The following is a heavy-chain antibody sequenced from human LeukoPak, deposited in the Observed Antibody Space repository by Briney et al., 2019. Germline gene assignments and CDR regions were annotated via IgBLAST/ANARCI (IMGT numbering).Heavy chain of an antibody. D-gene: IGHD1-26*01. CDR1: GFTFDDYA. J-gene: IGHJ4*02. Sequence: GGSLRLSCAASGFTFDDYAMHWVRQAPGKGLEWVSGISWNSGSIVYADSVKGRFTISRDNYKNTLYLQMNSLRVEDTAVYYCAKGRTLVGGSTRSYDYWGQGTLVTVSS. CDR3: AKGRTLVGGSTRSYDY. V-gene: IGHV3-9*01. CDR2: ISWNSGSI.